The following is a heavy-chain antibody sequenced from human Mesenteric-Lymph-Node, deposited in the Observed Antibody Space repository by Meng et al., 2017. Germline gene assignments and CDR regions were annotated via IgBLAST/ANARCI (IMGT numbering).Heavy chain of an antibody. CDR2: TYYRSKWYN. J-gene: IGHJ4*02. Sequence: VPTQPSGPLPVAPSQTLSLTCAISGDSVSSNSPTWNWIRQSPSRGLEWLGRTYYRSKWYNDYAVSVKSRISINPDTSKNQFSLQLNSVTPEDTAVYYCSRQTASWAHFDYWGQGALVTVSS. D-gene: IGHD2-21*02. CDR3: SRQTASWAHFDY. V-gene: IGHV6-1*01. CDR1: GDSVSSNSPT.